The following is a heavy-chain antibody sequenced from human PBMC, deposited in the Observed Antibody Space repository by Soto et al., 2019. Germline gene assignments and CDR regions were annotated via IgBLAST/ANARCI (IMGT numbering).Heavy chain of an antibody. D-gene: IGHD2-21*01. Sequence: ASVKVSCKASGYTFTSYGINWVRQAPGQGLEWMGWISGYNGDTNYAQKLQGRVTMTIDTSTRTAYMELSSLRSEDTAVYYCARDPSAGDSAGYWGQGTLVTVSS. CDR1: GYTFTSYG. J-gene: IGHJ4*02. CDR3: ARDPSAGDSAGY. V-gene: IGHV1-18*01. CDR2: ISGYNGDT.